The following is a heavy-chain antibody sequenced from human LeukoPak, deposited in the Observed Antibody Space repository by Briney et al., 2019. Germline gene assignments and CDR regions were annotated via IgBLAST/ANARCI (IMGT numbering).Heavy chain of an antibody. CDR1: GFAFSSFW. Sequence: PGGSLRLSCAASGFAFSSFWISCVRQAPGKGLEWVANIKQDGSEKYYVDSVRGRFTISRDNAKNSLYLQMNSLRAEHTAVYYCARDGRSSYYHSNAYFDYWGQGTLVTVSS. D-gene: IGHD3-22*01. CDR2: IKQDGSEK. V-gene: IGHV3-7*04. CDR3: ARDGRSSYYHSNAYFDY. J-gene: IGHJ4*02.